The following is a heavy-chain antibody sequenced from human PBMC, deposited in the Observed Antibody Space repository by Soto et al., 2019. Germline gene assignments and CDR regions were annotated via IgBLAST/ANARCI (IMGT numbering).Heavy chain of an antibody. D-gene: IGHD3-3*01. J-gene: IGHJ6*02. V-gene: IGHV4-59*01. CDR3: ARGSPDFWSGYGYYYYGMDV. CDR1: GGSISSYY. CDR2: IYYSGST. Sequence: QVQLQESGPGLVKPSETLSLTCTVSGGSISSYYWSWIRQPPGKGLEWIGYIYYSGSTNYNPSLKSRVTISVDTSKNHFSLKLSSVTAADTAVHYCARGSPDFWSGYGYYYYGMDVWGQGTTVTVSS.